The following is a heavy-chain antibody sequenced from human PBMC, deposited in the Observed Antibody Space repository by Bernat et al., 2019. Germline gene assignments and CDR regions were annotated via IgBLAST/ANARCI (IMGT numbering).Heavy chain of an antibody. CDR2: IGYDGRTK. CDR1: GFTFSSYG. J-gene: IGHJ3*02. CDR3: ARERATVYDAFDI. Sequence: QVQLVESGGGVVQPGRSLRLSCAASGFTFSSYGMHWVRQAPGKGLAWVEVIGYDGRTKYYADSVKGRFTISRDKSKNTLYLQMNNLRADDTAVYYCARERATVYDAFDIWGQGTIVTVSS. V-gene: IGHV3-33*01. D-gene: IGHD4-17*01.